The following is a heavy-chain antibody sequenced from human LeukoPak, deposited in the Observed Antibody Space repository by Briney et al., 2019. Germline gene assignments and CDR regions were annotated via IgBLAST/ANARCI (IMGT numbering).Heavy chain of an antibody. Sequence: SGTLSLTCAVSGGSISSSNWWSWVRQPPGKGLEWIGEIYHSGSTNYNPSLKSRVTISVDKSKNQFSLKLSSVTAADTAVYYCARARIAAAAPYFVYWGQGTLVTVSS. CDR2: IYHSGST. J-gene: IGHJ4*02. D-gene: IGHD6-13*01. V-gene: IGHV4-4*02. CDR3: ARARIAAAAPYFVY. CDR1: GGSISSSNW.